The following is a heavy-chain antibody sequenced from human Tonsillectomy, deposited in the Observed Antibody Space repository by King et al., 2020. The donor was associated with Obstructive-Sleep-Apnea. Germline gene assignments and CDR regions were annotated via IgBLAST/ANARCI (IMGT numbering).Heavy chain of an antibody. D-gene: IGHD5-12*01. CDR1: GGSFSGYY. J-gene: IGHJ4*01. CDR3: ARDMHVDIVATKGFDY. CDR2: IYHSGST. Sequence: VQLQQWGAGLLKPSETLSLTCAVYGGSFSGYYWSWIRQPPGKGLEWIGEIYHSGSTNYNPSLKSRVTISVDTSKNQFSLKLSSVTAADTAVYYCARDMHVDIVATKGFDYWGQGTLVTVSS. V-gene: IGHV4-34*01.